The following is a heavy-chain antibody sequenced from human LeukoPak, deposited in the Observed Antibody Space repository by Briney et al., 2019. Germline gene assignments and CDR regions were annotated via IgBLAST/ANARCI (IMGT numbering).Heavy chain of an antibody. CDR2: IYSGGTT. CDR3: ARVKATSAFDI. D-gene: IGHD2-2*01. CDR1: GFTVSSNY. J-gene: IGHJ3*02. Sequence: PGGSLRLACAASGFTVSSNYMSWVRQAPGKVLEWVSVIYSGGTTYYADSVTGRFTISRDHSTNTLYLQLNSLRAADPAVSYCARVKATSAFDIWGQGTMVTVSS. V-gene: IGHV3-53*01.